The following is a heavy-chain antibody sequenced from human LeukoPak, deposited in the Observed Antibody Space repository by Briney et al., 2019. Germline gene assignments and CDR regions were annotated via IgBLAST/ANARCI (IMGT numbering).Heavy chain of an antibody. CDR3: ARAYDFWSGYYHYYYGMDV. V-gene: IGHV3-30*04. D-gene: IGHD3-3*01. CDR2: ISYDGSNK. Sequence: GGSLRLSCAASGFTFSSYAMHWVRQAPGKGLEWVAAISYDGSNKYYADSVKGRFTISRDNSKNTLYLQMNSLRAEDTAVYYCARAYDFWSGYYHYYYGMDVWGQGTTVTVSS. J-gene: IGHJ6*02. CDR1: GFTFSSYA.